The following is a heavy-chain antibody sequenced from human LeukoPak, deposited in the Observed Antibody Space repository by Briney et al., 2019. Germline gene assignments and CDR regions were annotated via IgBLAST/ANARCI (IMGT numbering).Heavy chain of an antibody. Sequence: SETLSLTRAVYGGSFSGYYWSWIRQPPGKGLEWIGEINQSGSTNYSPSLKSRVTISVDTSKNQFSLKLSSVTAADTAVYYCVSNPYSNYYFDYWGQGTLVTVSS. CDR3: VSNPYSNYYFDY. J-gene: IGHJ4*02. CDR2: INQSGST. CDR1: GGSFSGYY. D-gene: IGHD4-11*01. V-gene: IGHV4-34*01.